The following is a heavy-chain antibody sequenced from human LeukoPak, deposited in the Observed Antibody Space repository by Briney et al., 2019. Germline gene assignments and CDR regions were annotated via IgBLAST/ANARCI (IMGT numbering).Heavy chain of an antibody. J-gene: IGHJ4*02. CDR2: ISYDGSNK. CDR3: ARALGDLLDY. CDR1: GFTFSSYA. D-gene: IGHD2-21*02. Sequence: PGGSLRLSCAASGFTFSSYAMHWVRQAPGKGLEWVAVISYDGSNKYYADSVKGRFTISRDNSKNTLYLRMNSLRAEDTAVYYCARALGDLLDYWGQGTLVTVSS. V-gene: IGHV3-30-3*01.